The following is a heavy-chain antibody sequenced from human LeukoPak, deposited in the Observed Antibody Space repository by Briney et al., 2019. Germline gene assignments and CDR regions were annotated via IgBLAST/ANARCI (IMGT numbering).Heavy chain of an antibody. D-gene: IGHD6-19*01. CDR1: GFTFSSYW. J-gene: IGHJ6*02. Sequence: GGSLRLSCAASGFTFSSYWMHWVRQAPGKGLVWVSRINSDGSSTSYADSVKGRFTISRDNSKNTLYLQMNSLRAEDTAVYYCAAYSSGWAYGMDVWGQGTTVTVSS. CDR2: INSDGSST. CDR3: AAYSSGWAYGMDV. V-gene: IGHV3-74*01.